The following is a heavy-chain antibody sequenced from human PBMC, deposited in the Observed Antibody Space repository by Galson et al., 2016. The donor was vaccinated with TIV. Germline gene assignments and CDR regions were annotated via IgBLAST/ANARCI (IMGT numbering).Heavy chain of an antibody. CDR1: GYTFAIYA. Sequence: SVKVSCKASGYTFAIYAMHLVRQAPGQRLEWLGWFNAGNGNTKYSQKFQGRVTITWDTSASTAYMELSSLRFEDTAVYYCARPPYCGGDCYKYDHWGQGTRVTVYS. CDR2: FNAGNGNT. CDR3: ARPPYCGGDCYKYDH. J-gene: IGHJ4*02. D-gene: IGHD2-21*01. V-gene: IGHV1-3*01.